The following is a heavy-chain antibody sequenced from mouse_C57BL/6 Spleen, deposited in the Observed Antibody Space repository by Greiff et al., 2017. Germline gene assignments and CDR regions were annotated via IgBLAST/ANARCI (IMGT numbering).Heavy chain of an antibody. Sequence: EVKLVESGGGLVQPGGSMKLSCVASGFTFSNYWMNWVRQSPEKGLEWVAQIRLKSDNYATHYAESVKGRFTISRDDSKSSVYLQMNNLRAEDTGIYYCTFYYYGDYWGQGTTLTVSS. CDR3: TFYYYGDY. D-gene: IGHD1-1*01. V-gene: IGHV6-3*01. CDR1: GFTFSNYW. CDR2: IRLKSDNYAT. J-gene: IGHJ2*01.